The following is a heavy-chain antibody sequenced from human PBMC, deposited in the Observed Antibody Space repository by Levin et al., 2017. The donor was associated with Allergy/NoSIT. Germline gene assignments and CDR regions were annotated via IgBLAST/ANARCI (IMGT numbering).Heavy chain of an antibody. J-gene: IGHJ3*02. D-gene: IGHD4-23*01. CDR3: ARVETDAFEI. CDR1: GYSFTNYW. Sequence: GESLKISCKGSGYSFTNYWIGWVRQMPGKGLEWMGFIYPGDSDTRYSPSFQGQVTISADKSISTAYLQWSSLKASDIAMYYCARVETDAFEIWGQGTMVTVSS. CDR2: IYPGDSDT. V-gene: IGHV5-51*01.